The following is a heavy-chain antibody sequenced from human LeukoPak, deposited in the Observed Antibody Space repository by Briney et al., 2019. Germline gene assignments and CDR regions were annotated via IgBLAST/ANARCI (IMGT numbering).Heavy chain of an antibody. CDR2: IYYSGST. CDR1: GGSISSGGYY. D-gene: IGHD3-22*01. CDR3: ARDKPHYYDSSGYYTNYYYYGMDV. Sequence: SETLSLTCTVSGGSISSGGYYWSWIRQHPGKGLEWIVYIYYSGSTYYNPSLKSRVTISVDTSKNQFSLKLSSVTAADTAVYYCARDKPHYYDSSGYYTNYYYYGMDVWGQGTTVTVSS. V-gene: IGHV4-31*03. J-gene: IGHJ6*02.